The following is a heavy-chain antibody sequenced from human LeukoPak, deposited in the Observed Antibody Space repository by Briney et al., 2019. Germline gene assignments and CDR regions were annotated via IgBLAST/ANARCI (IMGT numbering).Heavy chain of an antibody. D-gene: IGHD5-24*01. CDR3: ARETLRDAYTY. CDR1: GFTFSDSW. V-gene: IGHV3-7*01. J-gene: IGHJ4*02. Sequence: GGSLRLSCTSSGFTFSDSWMTWVRQAPGKGLEWVATIDEHGTETYYVDSVKGRFTISRDNAKNSLYLQVNSPRAEDTAVYWCARETLRDAYTYWGRGTLVTVSS. CDR2: IDEHGTET.